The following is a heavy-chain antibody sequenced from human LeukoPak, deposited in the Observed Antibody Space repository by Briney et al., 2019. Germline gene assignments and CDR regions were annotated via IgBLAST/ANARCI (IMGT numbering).Heavy chain of an antibody. V-gene: IGHV1-18*01. CDR2: ISAYNGNT. D-gene: IGHD2-15*01. J-gene: IGHJ4*02. Sequence: ASVKVSRKASGYTFSSYGISWVRQAPGQGLEWMGWISAYNGNTNYAQKLQGRVTMTTDTSTSTAYMELRSLRSDDTAVYYCARDWGIVVVVAASGYFDYWGQGTLVTVSS. CDR1: GYTFSSYG. CDR3: ARDWGIVVVVAASGYFDY.